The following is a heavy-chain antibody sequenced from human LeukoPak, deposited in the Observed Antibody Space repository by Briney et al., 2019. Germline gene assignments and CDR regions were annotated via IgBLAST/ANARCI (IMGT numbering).Heavy chain of an antibody. Sequence: SETLSLTCTVSGGSIGTYYWSWIRQPPGKGLEWIGYIYYRGTTNYNPSLMSRVTISVDTSKNQFSLKVRSVTAADTAVYYCAGGYWASPHYYYGMDVWGQGTTVTVSS. D-gene: IGHD2-21*01. CDR1: GGSIGTYY. CDR3: AGGYWASPHYYYGMDV. V-gene: IGHV4-59*01. J-gene: IGHJ6*02. CDR2: IYYRGTT.